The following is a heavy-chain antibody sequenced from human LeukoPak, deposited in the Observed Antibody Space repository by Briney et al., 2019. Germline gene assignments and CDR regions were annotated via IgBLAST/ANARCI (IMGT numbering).Heavy chain of an antibody. CDR2: ISAYNGNT. J-gene: IGHJ6*02. CDR3: ARTIDFWSGEDGYYYYYGMDV. D-gene: IGHD3-3*01. V-gene: IGHV1-18*01. CDR1: GYTSTSYG. Sequence: ASVKVSCKASGYTSTSYGISWVRQAPGQGLEWMGWISAYNGNTNYAQKLQGRVTMATDTSTSTAYMELRSLRSDDTAVYYCARTIDFWSGEDGYYYYYGMDVWGQGTTVTVSS.